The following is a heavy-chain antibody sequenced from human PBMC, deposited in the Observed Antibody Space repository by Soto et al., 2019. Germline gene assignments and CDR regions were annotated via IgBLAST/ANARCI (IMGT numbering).Heavy chain of an antibody. CDR3: AKDIWDCSGGSCYSGDYDAFDI. CDR2: ISWNSGSI. D-gene: IGHD2-15*01. V-gene: IGHV3-9*01. CDR1: GFTFDDYA. Sequence: EVQLVESGGGLVQPGRSLRLSCAASGFTFDDYAMHWVRQAPGKGLEWVSGISWNSGSIGYADSVKGRFTISRDNAKNSLYLLMNSLRAEDTALYYCAKDIWDCSGGSCYSGDYDAFDIWGQGTMVTVSS. J-gene: IGHJ3*02.